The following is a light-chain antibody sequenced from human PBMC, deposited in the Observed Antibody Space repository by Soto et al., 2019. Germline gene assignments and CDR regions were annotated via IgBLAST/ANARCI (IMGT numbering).Light chain of an antibody. CDR3: SSYAGSNNVV. Sequence: QSALTQPPSASGSPGQSVTISCTGTSSDVGGYNYVSWYQQHPGKAPKLMIYEFTKRPSGVPDRFSGSQSGNTASLTVSGLQAEDEADYYCSSYAGSNNVVFGGGTKLTVL. V-gene: IGLV2-8*01. J-gene: IGLJ2*01. CDR1: SSDVGGYNY. CDR2: EFT.